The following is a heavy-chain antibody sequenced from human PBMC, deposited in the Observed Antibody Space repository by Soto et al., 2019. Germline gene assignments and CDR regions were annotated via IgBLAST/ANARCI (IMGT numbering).Heavy chain of an antibody. CDR2: ISSSSSTI. CDR3: ARDRDGYNEEKSFDY. Sequence: GGSLRLSCAASGFTFSSYSMNWVRQAPGKGLEWVSYISSSSSTIYYADSVKGRFTISRDNAKNSLYLQMNSLRDEDTAVYYCARDRDGYNEEKSFDYWGQGTLVTVSS. V-gene: IGHV3-48*02. J-gene: IGHJ4*02. CDR1: GFTFSSYS. D-gene: IGHD5-12*01.